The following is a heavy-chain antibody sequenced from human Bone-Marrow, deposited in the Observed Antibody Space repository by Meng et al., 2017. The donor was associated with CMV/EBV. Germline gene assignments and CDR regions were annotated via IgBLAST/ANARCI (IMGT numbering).Heavy chain of an antibody. D-gene: IGHD1-26*01. J-gene: IGHJ4*02. CDR1: GFTFSSYD. CDR2: IQYDGSQK. Sequence: GGSLRLSCAASGFTFSSYDMYWVRQAPGKGLEWVSFIQYDGSQKFYADSVKGRFTISTDNSKNTLYLQMNSLRAEDTAIYDCAKGGSGSYFDSWGQGTLVTVSS. V-gene: IGHV3-30*02. CDR3: AKGGSGSYFDS.